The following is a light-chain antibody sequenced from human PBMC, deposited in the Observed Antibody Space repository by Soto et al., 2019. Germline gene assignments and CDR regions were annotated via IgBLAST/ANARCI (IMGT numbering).Light chain of an antibody. CDR3: SSYAGSYLWV. Sequence: QSALTQPRSLSGSPGQSVTISCTGTSGDVGGYNYVAWYQQRAGEAPELMIYDVTKWPSGVPDRFSGSKSGNTAFLTISGLHSEDEADYYCSSYAGSYLWVFGGGTQLTVL. CDR1: SGDVGGYNY. V-gene: IGLV2-11*01. CDR2: DVT. J-gene: IGLJ7*01.